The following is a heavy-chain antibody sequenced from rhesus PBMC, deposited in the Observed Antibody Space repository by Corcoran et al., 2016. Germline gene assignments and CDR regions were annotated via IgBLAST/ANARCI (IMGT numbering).Heavy chain of an antibody. D-gene: IGHD4-29*01. Sequence: EVQLVESGGGLVQPGGSLRLSCAASGFTFSSYGMHWVRPVPGKGLEGVAVISYDGSKKYYADSLKDRFTISRDNSKNMLYLQMNNLKLEDTAVYYCASGGYGSSHYYYFDLWGPGTPITISS. CDR2: ISYDGSKK. J-gene: IGHJ2*01. V-gene: IGHV3-54*02. CDR3: ASGGYGSSHYYYFDL. CDR1: GFTFSSYG.